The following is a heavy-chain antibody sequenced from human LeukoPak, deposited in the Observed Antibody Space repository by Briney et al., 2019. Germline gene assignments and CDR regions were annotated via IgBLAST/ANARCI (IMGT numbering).Heavy chain of an antibody. CDR1: GVSINSHY. Sequence: SETLSLTCTVSGVSINSHYWSWIRQPPGKGLEWIGFIYDSGSANYKSSLKSRVTMTVDTSKNQFSLKLNSVSAADTAVYYCARVLQNYYHMDVWGKGTTVTVSS. CDR3: ARVLQNYYHMDV. CDR2: IYDSGSA. J-gene: IGHJ6*03. D-gene: IGHD3-3*01. V-gene: IGHV4-59*11.